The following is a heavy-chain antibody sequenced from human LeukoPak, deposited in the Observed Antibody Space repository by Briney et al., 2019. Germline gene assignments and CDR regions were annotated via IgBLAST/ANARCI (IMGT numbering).Heavy chain of an antibody. J-gene: IGHJ6*03. D-gene: IGHD6-13*01. CDR3: ARVKSSSSWYTRYYYYMYV. CDR2: IKQDGSEK. V-gene: IGHV3-7*01. Sequence: GGSLRLSCEASGFAFSSSAMHWVRQAPGKGLEWVANIKQDGSEKYYVDSVKGRFTISRDNAKNSLYLQMNSLRAEDTAVYYCARVKSSSSWYTRYYYYMYVWGKGTTVTVSS. CDR1: GFAFSSSA.